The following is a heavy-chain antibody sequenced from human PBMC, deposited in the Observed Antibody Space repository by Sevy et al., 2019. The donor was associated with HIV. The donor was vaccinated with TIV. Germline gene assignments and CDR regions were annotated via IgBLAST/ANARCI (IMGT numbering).Heavy chain of an antibody. CDR1: GFTFSNYA. CDR3: AKAILVVLVEGLDI. Sequence: GGSLRLSCAVSGFTFSNYAMSWVRQAPGKGLEWVSGISGRDTGTFYADSVKGRFTISRDNSKNTLYLQMNSLRAEDTAVSYCAKAILVVLVEGLDIWGRGTMVTVSS. CDR2: ISGRDTGT. D-gene: IGHD3-22*01. J-gene: IGHJ3*02. V-gene: IGHV3-23*01.